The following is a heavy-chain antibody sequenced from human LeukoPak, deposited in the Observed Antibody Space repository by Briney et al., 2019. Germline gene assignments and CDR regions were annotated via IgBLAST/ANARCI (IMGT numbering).Heavy chain of an antibody. V-gene: IGHV3-30*02. J-gene: IGHJ6*03. CDR1: GFTFSSYG. CDR2: IRYDGSNK. Sequence: GGSLRLSCAASGFTFSSYGMHWVRQAPGKGLEWVAFIRYDGSNKYYADSVKGRFTISRDNSKNTLYLQMNSLRAEDTAVYYCAKGDYYYYCYMDVWGKGTTVTVSS. CDR3: AKGDYYYYCYMDV.